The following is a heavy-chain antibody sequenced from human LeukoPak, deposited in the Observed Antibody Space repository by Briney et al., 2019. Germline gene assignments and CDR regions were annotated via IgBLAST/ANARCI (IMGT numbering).Heavy chain of an antibody. J-gene: IGHJ4*02. Sequence: ASVKVSCKASGGTFSSYAISWVRQAPGQGLEWMGGVIPIFGTANYAQKFQGRVTITADESTSTAYMELSSLRSEDTAVYYCAKDRPYYTSWYGAGDYWGQGTLVTVSS. CDR3: AKDRPYYTSWYGAGDY. V-gene: IGHV1-69*13. CDR1: GGTFSSYA. D-gene: IGHD6-13*01. CDR2: VIPIFGTA.